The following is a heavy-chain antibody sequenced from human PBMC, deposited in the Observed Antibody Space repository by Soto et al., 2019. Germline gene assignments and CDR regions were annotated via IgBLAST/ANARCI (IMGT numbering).Heavy chain of an antibody. Sequence: SLILSCAGSGFTFSSYGIHWVRHAPGKGLEWVALISYDGGNEKYTESVEDRFTISRDDSHNVAYLQMSSLRTEDTAMYYCAKDRYSGTYPTDFDYWGQGXLVTVS. CDR3: AKDRYSGTYPTDFDY. V-gene: IGHV3-30*18. D-gene: IGHD1-26*01. CDR2: ISYDGGNE. J-gene: IGHJ4*02. CDR1: GFTFSSYG.